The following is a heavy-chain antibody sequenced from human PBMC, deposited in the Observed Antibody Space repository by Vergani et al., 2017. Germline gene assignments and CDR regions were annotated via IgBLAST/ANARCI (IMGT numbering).Heavy chain of an antibody. D-gene: IGHD6-13*01. CDR3: AGDTHSWQRADR. J-gene: IGHJ5*02. Sequence: QAQLQESGPGLVKPSETLSLTCHVFGVSVTVYNCNWIRQAPGEGLEWIGSLSTTGGATPASHNPSLKSRVSISVDTSKSPFSLRLTSVTAADSAIYYCAGDTHSWQRADRWGQGLLVSVSS. CDR2: LSTTGGA. V-gene: IGHV4-59*02. CDR1: GVSVTVYN.